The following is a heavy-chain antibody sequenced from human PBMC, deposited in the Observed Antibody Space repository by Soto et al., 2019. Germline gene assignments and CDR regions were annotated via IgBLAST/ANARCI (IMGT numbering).Heavy chain of an antibody. J-gene: IGHJ6*03. Sequence: EVQLAESGGGLAQPGWSLRLSCAASGFTLSGYAMDWVRQAPGKGLEYVSGISSNGVGTYYANSVQGRFTISRDNSKNTVYLQMGSLRPEDMAVYYCARRARPDFYYMDVWGKGTTVTVSS. CDR1: GFTLSGYA. D-gene: IGHD6-6*01. CDR3: ARRARPDFYYMDV. CDR2: ISSNGVGT. V-gene: IGHV3-64*01.